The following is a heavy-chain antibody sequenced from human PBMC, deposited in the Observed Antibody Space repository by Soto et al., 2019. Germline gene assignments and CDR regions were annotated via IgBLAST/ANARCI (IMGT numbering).Heavy chain of an antibody. CDR1: GYTFTGYY. CDR2: INPNSGGT. CDR3: ARGLGYYYDSSGYYDFDY. D-gene: IGHD3-22*01. Sequence: ASVKVSCKASGYTFTGYYMHWVRQAPGQGLEWMGWINPNSGGTNYAQKFQGWVTMTRDTSISTAYMELSRLRSDGTAVYYCARGLGYYYDSSGYYDFDYWGQGTLVTVSS. J-gene: IGHJ4*02. V-gene: IGHV1-2*04.